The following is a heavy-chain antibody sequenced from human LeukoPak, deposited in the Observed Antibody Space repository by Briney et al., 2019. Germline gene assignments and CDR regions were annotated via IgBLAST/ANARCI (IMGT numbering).Heavy chain of an antibody. CDR1: GGSISSGGYS. CDR3: ARLAAANSHPFDY. Sequence: SQTLSLTCAVSGGSISSGGYSWSWIRQPPGKGLEWIGYIYYSGSTNYNPSLKSRVTISVDTSKNQFSLKLSSVTAADTAVYYCARLAAANSHPFDYWGQGTLVTVSS. CDR2: IYYSGST. J-gene: IGHJ4*02. D-gene: IGHD6-13*01. V-gene: IGHV4-30-4*07.